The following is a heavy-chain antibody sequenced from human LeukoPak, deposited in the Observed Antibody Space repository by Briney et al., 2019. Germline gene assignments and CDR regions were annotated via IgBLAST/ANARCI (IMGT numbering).Heavy chain of an antibody. CDR3: ATFFGHDAFDI. J-gene: IGHJ3*02. Sequence: KPSETLSLTCAVYGGSFSGYYWSWIRQPPGKGLEWIGEINHSGSTNYNPSLKSRVTISVDTSKNQFSLKLSSVTAADTAVYYCATFFGHDAFDIWGQGTMVTVSS. CDR2: INHSGST. V-gene: IGHV4-34*01. CDR1: GGSFSGYY. D-gene: IGHD3-10*01.